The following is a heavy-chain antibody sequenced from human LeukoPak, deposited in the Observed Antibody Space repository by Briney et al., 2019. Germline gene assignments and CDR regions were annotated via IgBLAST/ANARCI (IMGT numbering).Heavy chain of an antibody. Sequence: PSETLSLTCTVSGGSISSSSYYWGWIRQPPGKGLEWIGSIYYSGSTYYNPSLKSRVTISVDTSKNQFSLKLSSVTAADTAVYYCARAGRSSYYYDSRFYFDYWGQGTLVTVSS. V-gene: IGHV4-39*07. CDR2: IYYSGST. CDR1: GGSISSSSYY. J-gene: IGHJ4*02. CDR3: ARAGRSSYYYDSRFYFDY. D-gene: IGHD3-22*01.